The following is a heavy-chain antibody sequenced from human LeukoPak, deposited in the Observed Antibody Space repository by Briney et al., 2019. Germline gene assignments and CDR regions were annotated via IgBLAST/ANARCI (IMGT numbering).Heavy chain of an antibody. J-gene: IGHJ4*02. CDR3: ARGSPASDLYPFEY. CDR1: GYTFTDYY. CDR2: IKPKSGDT. D-gene: IGHD2-21*02. Sequence: GASVKVSCKASGYTFTDYYMHWVRQAPGQGLEWMGWIKPKSGDTKYAQKFQGRVTMTRDASISTAQMELSGLTSDDTAVYYCARGSPASDLYPFEYWGQGTLLTVSS. V-gene: IGHV1-2*02.